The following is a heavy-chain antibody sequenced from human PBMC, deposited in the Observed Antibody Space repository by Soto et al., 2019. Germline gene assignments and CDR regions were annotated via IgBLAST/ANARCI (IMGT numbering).Heavy chain of an antibody. V-gene: IGHV3-23*01. CDR3: AQDTRVAAAGTSDY. CDR1: GFTFSSYA. CDR2: ISGSGGST. J-gene: IGHJ4*02. Sequence: EVQLLESGGGLVQPGGSLRLSCAASGFTFSSYAMSWVRQAPGKGLEWVSAISGSGGSTYYADSVKGRFTISRDNSKNTVNLQMNSLRAEDTAVYYCAQDTRVAAAGTSDYWGQGTLVTVSS. D-gene: IGHD6-13*01.